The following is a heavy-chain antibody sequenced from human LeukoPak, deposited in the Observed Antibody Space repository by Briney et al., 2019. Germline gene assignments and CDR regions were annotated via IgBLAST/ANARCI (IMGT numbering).Heavy chain of an antibody. Sequence: ASVKVSCKASGYTFSNYGISWMRQAPGQGLEWMGWISAYNINTNLAQKFQGRGTMTTDTSTSTAYMELRSLRSDDTAVYYCASWAGYCSTNNCYATSLDYWGQGTLVTVSA. CDR3: ASWAGYCSTNNCYATSLDY. V-gene: IGHV1-18*01. CDR1: GYTFSNYG. J-gene: IGHJ4*02. D-gene: IGHD2-2*01. CDR2: ISAYNINT.